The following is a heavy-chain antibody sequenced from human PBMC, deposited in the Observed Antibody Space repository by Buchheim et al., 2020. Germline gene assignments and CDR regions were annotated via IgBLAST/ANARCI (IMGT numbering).Heavy chain of an antibody. CDR2: ISTRSTRI. V-gene: IGHV3-21*01. CDR3: ARDPGEEGYLQPLDY. CDR1: GFTFSSYS. J-gene: IGHJ4*02. D-gene: IGHD4-17*01. Sequence: EVQLVESGGGLVKPGGSLRLSCAASGFTFSSYSMNWVRQAPGKGLEWVSSISTRSTRIYYADSMRGRFTISRDNAQNSLYLQMNSLRAEDTAVYYCARDPGEEGYLQPLDYWGQGTL.